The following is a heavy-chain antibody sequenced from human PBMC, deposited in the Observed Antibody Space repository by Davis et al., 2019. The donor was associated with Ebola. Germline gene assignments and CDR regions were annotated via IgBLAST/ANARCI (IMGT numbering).Heavy chain of an antibody. Sequence: SVKVSCKASGGTFSSYGISWVRQAPGQGLEWMGGIIPRFGKPSYAQRFQGRVTITADESTTTAHIELSSLTSEDTAVYYCAKDRVPGGGMDVWGQGTTVTVSS. CDR2: IIPRFGKP. J-gene: IGHJ6*02. CDR3: AKDRVPGGGMDV. D-gene: IGHD3-16*01. V-gene: IGHV1-69*13. CDR1: GGTFSSYG.